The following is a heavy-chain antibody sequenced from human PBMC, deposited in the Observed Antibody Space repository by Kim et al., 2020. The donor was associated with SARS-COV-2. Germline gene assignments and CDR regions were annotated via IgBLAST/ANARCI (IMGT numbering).Heavy chain of an antibody. Sequence: ADPVKGRFTISRDNAKNSLYLQMNSLRAEDTAVYYCAREASSSFFDYFDYWGQGTLVTVSS. D-gene: IGHD6-13*01. J-gene: IGHJ4*02. CDR3: AREASSSFFDYFDY. V-gene: IGHV3-21*01.